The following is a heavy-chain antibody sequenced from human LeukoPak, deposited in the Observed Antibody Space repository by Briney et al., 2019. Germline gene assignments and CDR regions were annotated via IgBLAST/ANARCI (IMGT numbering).Heavy chain of an antibody. CDR1: GYSFTSYW. D-gene: IGHD4-17*01. Sequence: GESLKISCKGSGYSFTSYWIGWVRQLPGKGLEWMGIIYPGDSDTRYSPSFQGQVTISADKSISTAYLQWSSLKASDTAMYYCARQMTTVTTYFDYWGQGTLVTVSS. J-gene: IGHJ4*02. V-gene: IGHV5-51*01. CDR2: IYPGDSDT. CDR3: ARQMTTVTTYFDY.